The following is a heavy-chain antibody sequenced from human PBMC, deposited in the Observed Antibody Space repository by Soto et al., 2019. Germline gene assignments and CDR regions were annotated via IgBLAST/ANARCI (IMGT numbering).Heavy chain of an antibody. CDR1: GFSFDSYW. D-gene: IGHD2-2*01. CDR3: ARGPRASSGGTGAY. J-gene: IGHJ1*01. V-gene: IGHV3-74*01. Sequence: EVQLVESGGGLVQPGGSLRLSCAASGFSFDSYWMHWVRQAPGQGPVWVSRIDYDGTTTNYADPVKGRFTISRDNAKNTLYLQRNSLRPEDTAVYYCARGPRASSGGTGAYWGQGTLVTVSS. CDR2: IDYDGTTT.